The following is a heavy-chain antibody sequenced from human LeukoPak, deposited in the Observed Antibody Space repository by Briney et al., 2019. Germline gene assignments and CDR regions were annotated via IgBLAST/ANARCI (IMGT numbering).Heavy chain of an antibody. V-gene: IGHV3-7*01. CDR3: ARDVVGSLDY. CDR2: IKGDDSAR. J-gene: IGHJ4*02. Sequence: GGSLRLSCAASGFTFSTYWMAGVRQAPGKGLEWVANIKGDDSARHQADSVKGRFTISRDNAQNSVYLQMSSLRGEDTAIYYCARDVVGSLDYWGQGTLVTVFS. D-gene: IGHD1-26*01. CDR1: GFTFSTYW.